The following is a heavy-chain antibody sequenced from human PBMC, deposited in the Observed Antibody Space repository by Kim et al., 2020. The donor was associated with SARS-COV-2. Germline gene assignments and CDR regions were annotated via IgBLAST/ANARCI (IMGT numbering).Heavy chain of an antibody. Sequence: SETLSLTCAVYGGSFSGYYWSWIRQPPGKGLEWIGEINHSGSTNYNPSLKSRVTISVDTSKNQFSLKLSSVTAADTAVYYCARGRRYYYDSSGYYWALDYWGQGTLVTVSS. CDR2: INHSGST. V-gene: IGHV4-34*01. CDR1: GGSFSGYY. J-gene: IGHJ4*02. CDR3: ARGRRYYYDSSGYYWALDY. D-gene: IGHD3-22*01.